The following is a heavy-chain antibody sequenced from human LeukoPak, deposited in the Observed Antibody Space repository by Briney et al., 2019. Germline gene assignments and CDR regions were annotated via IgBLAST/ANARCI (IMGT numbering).Heavy chain of an antibody. CDR3: ARHRIGEDYYYCYYMGV. V-gene: IGHV4-38-2*01. D-gene: IGHD3-3*01. CDR2: IYHSGST. CDR1: GYSISSGYF. J-gene: IGHJ6*03. Sequence: PSETLYLTCAVSGYSISSGYFWGWIRQPPRKGVEWIGSIYHSGSTYYTPSLQSRVTISVDTSKNKFSLKLSSVTAADTTVYYCARHRIGEDYYYCYYMGVWGKGTTVTVSS.